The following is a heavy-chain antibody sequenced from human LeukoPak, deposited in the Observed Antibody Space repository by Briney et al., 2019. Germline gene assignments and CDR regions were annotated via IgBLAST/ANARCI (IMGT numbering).Heavy chain of an antibody. V-gene: IGHV3-48*03. J-gene: IGHJ3*02. CDR3: ARGLYYYDLVAPFDI. D-gene: IGHD3-22*01. Sequence: GGSLRLSCAASGFTFSSYEMNWVRQAPGKGLEWVSYISSSGSTIYYADSVKGRFTISRDNAKNSLYLQMNSLRAEDTAVYYCARGLYYYDLVAPFDIWGQGTMVTVSS. CDR2: ISSSGSTI. CDR1: GFTFSSYE.